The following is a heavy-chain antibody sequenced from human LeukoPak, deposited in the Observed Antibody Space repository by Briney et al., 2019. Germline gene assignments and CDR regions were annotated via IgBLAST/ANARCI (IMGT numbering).Heavy chain of an antibody. Sequence: GGSLRLSCAASGFTFSTYSMNWVRQAPGKGLEWVSSIISNSRYIYYADSVKGRFTFSRDNAKNSLFLQMNSLRAEDTAVYYCARSGYFYDSSGYYHDFYYFDYWGQGTLVTVSS. CDR1: GFTFSTYS. CDR3: ARSGYFYDSSGYYHDFYYFDY. CDR2: IISNSRYI. J-gene: IGHJ4*02. V-gene: IGHV3-21*01. D-gene: IGHD3-22*01.